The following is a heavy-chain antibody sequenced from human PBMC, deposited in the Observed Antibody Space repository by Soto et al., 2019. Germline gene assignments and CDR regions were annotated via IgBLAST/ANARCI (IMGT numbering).Heavy chain of an antibody. V-gene: IGHV4-61*08. CDR3: ARDGEV. D-gene: IGHD3-3*01. CDR1: GDSVTSGDYY. J-gene: IGHJ4*02. Sequence: PSQTLSLTCTVSGDSVTSGDYYWNWIRQPPGKGLEWIGYIYNIGSTNYNPSLKSRVTISVDTSNNQFSLTLTSVTAADTAVYYCARDGEVWGQGTLVTVSS. CDR2: IYNIGST.